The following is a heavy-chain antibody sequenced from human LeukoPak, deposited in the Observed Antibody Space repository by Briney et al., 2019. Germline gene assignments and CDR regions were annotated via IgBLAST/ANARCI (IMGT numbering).Heavy chain of an antibody. D-gene: IGHD2-2*01. CDR2: INPSGGST. J-gene: IGHJ6*02. V-gene: IGHV1-46*01. CDR1: GYTFTSYY. Sequence: ASVKVSCKASGYTFTSYYMHWVRQAPGQGLEWMGIINPSGGSTSYAQKFQGRVTMTRDPSTSTVYMELSSLRSEDTAVYYCARESVVVVPAANYYYGMDVWGQGTTVTVSS. CDR3: ARESVVVVPAANYYYGMDV.